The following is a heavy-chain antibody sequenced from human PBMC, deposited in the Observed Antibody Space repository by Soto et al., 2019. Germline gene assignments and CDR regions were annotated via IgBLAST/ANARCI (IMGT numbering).Heavy chain of an antibody. CDR1: GGSFSGYY. CDR3: ARGGGFLEWFIDY. V-gene: IGHV4-34*01. Sequence: SETLSLTCAVYGGSFSGYYWSWIRQPPGKGLEWIGEINHSGSTNYNPSLKSRVTISVDTSKNQFSLKLSSVTAADTAVYYCARGGGFLEWFIDYWGQGTLVT. D-gene: IGHD3-3*01. J-gene: IGHJ4*02. CDR2: INHSGST.